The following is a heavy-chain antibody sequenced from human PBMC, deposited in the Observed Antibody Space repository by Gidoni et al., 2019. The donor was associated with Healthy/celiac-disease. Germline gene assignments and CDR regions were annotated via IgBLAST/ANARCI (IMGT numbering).Heavy chain of an antibody. CDR2: INPSGGST. V-gene: IGHV1-46*01. CDR1: GYTFTSYY. CDR3: ARDVYYYDSSGTLDY. D-gene: IGHD3-22*01. J-gene: IGHJ4*02. Sequence: QVQLVQSGAEVKKPGASVKVSCKASGYTFTSYYMHWVRQAPGQGLEWMGIINPSGGSTSYAQKFQGRVTMTRDTSTSTVYMELSSLRSEDTAVYYCARDVYYYDSSGTLDYWGQGTLVTVSS.